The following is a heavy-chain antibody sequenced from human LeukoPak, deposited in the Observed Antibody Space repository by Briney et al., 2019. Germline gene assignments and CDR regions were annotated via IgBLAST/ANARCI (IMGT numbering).Heavy chain of an antibody. CDR2: IYYSGST. J-gene: IGHJ4*02. Sequence: SETLSLTCTVSGGSISSYYWSWIRQPPGKGLEWIGYIYYSGSTNYNPSLKSRLTISLDTSKNQFSLKLSSVTAADTALYYCAREACHGFDYWGQGTLVTVSS. V-gene: IGHV4-59*01. CDR1: GGSISSYY. CDR3: AREACHGFDY.